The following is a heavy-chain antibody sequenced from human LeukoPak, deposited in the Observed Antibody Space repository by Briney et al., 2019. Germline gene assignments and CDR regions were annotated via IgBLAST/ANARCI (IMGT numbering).Heavy chain of an antibody. V-gene: IGHV4-61*01. J-gene: IGHJ4*02. D-gene: IGHD6-25*01. CDR2: VYYSGST. CDR3: ARTTHPDGKQRPFFDF. CDR1: GDSINSGRHY. Sequence: PSETLSLTCTVSGDSINSGRHYWSWIRQPPGKGLEGIAYVYYSGSTKYNPSLQSRVTISADRPRNQFSLRVTSVTAADTGVYYCARTTHPDGKQRPFFDFWGQGVLVTVSS.